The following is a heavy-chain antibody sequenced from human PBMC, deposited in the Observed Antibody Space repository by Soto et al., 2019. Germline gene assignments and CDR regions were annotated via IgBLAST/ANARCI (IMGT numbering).Heavy chain of an antibody. CDR2: IVETGSST. CDR1: GLNFNGYT. J-gene: IGHJ4*02. D-gene: IGHD3-10*01. Sequence: GGSLRLSCATSGLNFNGYTMSWVRQAPGQGLEWVSGIVETGSSTYYADSVKGRFTISRDNSENTLYLQMNNLRAEDTAIYYCAKPVYGSGSPDYWGQGTLVTVSS. V-gene: IGHV3-23*01. CDR3: AKPVYGSGSPDY.